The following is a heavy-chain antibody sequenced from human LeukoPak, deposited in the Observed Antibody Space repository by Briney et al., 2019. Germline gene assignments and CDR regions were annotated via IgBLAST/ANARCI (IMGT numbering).Heavy chain of an antibody. J-gene: IGHJ4*02. CDR3: ARGWVGTYNYFDY. V-gene: IGHV4-4*07. CDR1: GALINSYY. CDR2: RYISGTT. Sequence: SETLSLTCTVSGALINSYYWSWIRQSAGRGLEWIGRRYISGTTDYNPSLKSRVTMSIDTSTNQFSLTLTSVTAADTAVYYCARGWVGTYNYFDYWGQGILVTVSS. D-gene: IGHD1-26*01.